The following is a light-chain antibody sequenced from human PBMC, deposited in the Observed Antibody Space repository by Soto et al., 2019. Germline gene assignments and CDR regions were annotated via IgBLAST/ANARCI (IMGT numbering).Light chain of an antibody. Sequence: DIVMTQSPLSLPVTPGEPASISCRSSQSLLHSNGYNYLDWYLQKPGQSPQLLIYLNSIRASGVPDRFSGGGSGTDFTLKISRVEAEDVGVYYCMHALHTPPNTFGQGTKLEIK. J-gene: IGKJ2*01. CDR1: QSLLHSNGYNY. CDR2: LNS. V-gene: IGKV2-28*01. CDR3: MHALHTPPNT.